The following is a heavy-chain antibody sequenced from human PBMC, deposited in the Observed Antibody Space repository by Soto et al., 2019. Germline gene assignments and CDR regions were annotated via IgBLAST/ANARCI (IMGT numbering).Heavy chain of an antibody. CDR3: ARDVEVGAYAHFDY. CDR2: IGGSSTTI. CDR1: GFAFSSYS. D-gene: IGHD1-26*01. J-gene: IGHJ4*02. V-gene: IGHV3-48*02. Sequence: PGESLRLSYAASGFAFSSYSMNWVRQAPGKGLEWLSYIGGSSTTIYYADSVKGRFTISRDNAKNSLYLQMNSLRDEDTAVYYCARDVEVGAYAHFDYWGQGTLVTVSS.